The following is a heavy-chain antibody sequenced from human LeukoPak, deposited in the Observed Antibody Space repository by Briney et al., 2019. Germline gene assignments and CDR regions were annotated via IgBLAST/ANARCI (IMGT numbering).Heavy chain of an antibody. J-gene: IGHJ4*02. D-gene: IGHD6-19*01. Sequence: GGSLRLSCAAPGFTFSSYGMHWVRQAPGKGLEWVAFIRYDGSNKYYADSVKGRFTISRDNSKNTLYLQMNSLRAEDTAVYYCASLPRPVAGPSLDYWGQGTLVTVSS. CDR1: GFTFSSYG. V-gene: IGHV3-30*02. CDR2: IRYDGSNK. CDR3: ASLPRPVAGPSLDY.